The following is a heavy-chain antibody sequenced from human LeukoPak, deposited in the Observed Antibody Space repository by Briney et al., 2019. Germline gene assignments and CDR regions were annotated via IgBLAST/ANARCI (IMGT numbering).Heavy chain of an antibody. Sequence: PGGSLRLSCAASGFTFSSYAMSWVRQAPGKGLEWVSAISGSGGSTYYADSVKGRFTISRDNSKNTLYLQMNSLRAEDTAVYYCAKGDQWLGKPNWFDPWGQGTLVTVSS. J-gene: IGHJ5*02. CDR2: ISGSGGST. CDR3: AKGDQWLGKPNWFDP. D-gene: IGHD6-19*01. V-gene: IGHV3-23*01. CDR1: GFTFSSYA.